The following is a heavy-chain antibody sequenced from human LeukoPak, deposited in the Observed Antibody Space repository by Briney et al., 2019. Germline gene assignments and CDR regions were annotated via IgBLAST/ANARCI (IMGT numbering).Heavy chain of an antibody. V-gene: IGHV4-30-4*08. J-gene: IGHJ4*02. CDR2: IDYSGST. CDR3: ASDWVGATGNFDY. CDR1: GGSISIGDYY. D-gene: IGHD1-26*01. Sequence: TSETLSLTCTVSGGSISIGDYYWSWIRQPPGKGLERIGYIDYSGSTYYNPSLKSRVTISVDTSKSQFSLKLSSVNAADTAVYYCASDWVGATGNFDYWGQGTLVTVSS.